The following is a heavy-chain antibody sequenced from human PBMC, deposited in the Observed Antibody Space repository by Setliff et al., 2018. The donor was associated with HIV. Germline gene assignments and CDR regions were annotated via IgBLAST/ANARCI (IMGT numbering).Heavy chain of an antibody. CDR1: GYSISSDY. V-gene: IGHV3-7*01. CDR3: PRGQTTAEY. Sequence: ETLSLTCTVSGYSISSDYYWGWIRQPPGKGLEWVGNIKQDGSEKTYVGSVKGRFTISRDNAKNSLYLQMSSLRAEDTAVYYCPRGQTTAEYWGQGTLVTVSS. CDR2: IKQDGSEK. J-gene: IGHJ4*02. D-gene: IGHD4-17*01.